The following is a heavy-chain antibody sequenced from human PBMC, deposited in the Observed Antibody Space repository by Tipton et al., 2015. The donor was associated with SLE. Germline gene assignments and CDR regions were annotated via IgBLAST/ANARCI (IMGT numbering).Heavy chain of an antibody. Sequence: SLRLSCAASGFTFSSYSMNWVRQAPGKGLEWVSSISSSSSYIYYADSVKGRFTISRDNAKNSLYLQMNSLRAEDTAVYYCARGRIVGATIEKFDYWGQGTLVNVSS. CDR1: GFTFSSYS. J-gene: IGHJ4*02. CDR2: ISSSSSYI. CDR3: ARGRIVGATIEKFDY. D-gene: IGHD1-26*01. V-gene: IGHV3-21*03.